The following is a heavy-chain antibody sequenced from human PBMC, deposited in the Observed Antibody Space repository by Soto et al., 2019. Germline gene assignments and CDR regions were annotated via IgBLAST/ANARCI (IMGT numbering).Heavy chain of an antibody. V-gene: IGHV4-59*12. Sequence: SETLSLTSTVSGGSISPNYWSWIRQPPGKGLEWVGYIYYGGSTDYNPSLKSRVTISIDTSKNQFSLQLNSVTPEDTALYYCASSDRSGFGFDYWGQGTLVTVSS. CDR2: IYYGGST. J-gene: IGHJ4*02. D-gene: IGHD3-22*01. CDR3: ASSDRSGFGFDY. CDR1: GGSISPNY.